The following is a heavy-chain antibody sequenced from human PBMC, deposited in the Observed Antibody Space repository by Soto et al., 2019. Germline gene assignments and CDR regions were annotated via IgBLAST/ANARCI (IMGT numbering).Heavy chain of an antibody. CDR3: DYMRNGGFAESFAS. CDR2: ISRDGSYI. V-gene: IGHV3-30*04. Sequence: PRLSCAASRFTFSRYSIHWVRLTPGRGLEGVVAISRDGSYIYCTDSVKGRFTVSRDNSKNTMFVEVNGLITEDTAVYFCDYMRNGGFAESFASWGQGTRVTASS. J-gene: IGHJ5*01. D-gene: IGHD2-8*01. CDR1: RFTFSRYS.